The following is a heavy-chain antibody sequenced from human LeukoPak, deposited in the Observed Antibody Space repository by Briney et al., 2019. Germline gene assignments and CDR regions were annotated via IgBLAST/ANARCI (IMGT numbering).Heavy chain of an antibody. Sequence: PGGSLRLSCAASGFTFSGYAMSWVRKAPGKGLEWVSAISGSGGSTNYADSVKGRVTVSRDNSKSTLYLQMNSLRAEDTAVYYCAKSSYYDSSGYYREYYFDYWGQGTLVTVSS. CDR3: AKSSYYDSSGYYREYYFDY. CDR2: ISGSGGST. D-gene: IGHD3-22*01. V-gene: IGHV3-23*01. CDR1: GFTFSGYA. J-gene: IGHJ4*02.